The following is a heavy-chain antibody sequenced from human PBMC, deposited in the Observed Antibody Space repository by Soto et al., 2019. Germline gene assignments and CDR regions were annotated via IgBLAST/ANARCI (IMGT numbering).Heavy chain of an antibody. J-gene: IGHJ4*02. CDR3: PPFALEYNSHWYPLSD. D-gene: IGHD6-19*01. CDR1: GFTFSNVW. CDR2: INSETDGGTI. V-gene: IGHV3-15*07. Sequence: EVQLVESGGGLVKPGGSLRLSCAGSGFTFSNVWMNWVRQAPGKGLEWVGRINSETDGGTIDYAAAVKGRFTITRDDSNNALSLQMNSTKNEDTATYYSPPFALEYNSHWYPLSDWGQGTRVTVSS.